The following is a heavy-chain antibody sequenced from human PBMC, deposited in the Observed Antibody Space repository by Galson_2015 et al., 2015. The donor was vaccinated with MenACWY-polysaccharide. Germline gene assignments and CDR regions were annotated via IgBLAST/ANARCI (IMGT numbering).Heavy chain of an antibody. J-gene: IGHJ4*02. D-gene: IGHD6-13*01. CDR2: ISWKSITM. Sequence: SLRLSCAASGFRFEDYAMHWVRQAPGKGLEWVTGISWKSITMGQADAVKGRSTISRDNAKNSIYLQMNSLEPEDTAVYYCVKGLTSIPGIAAGGFDSRGQGTLVTVSS. CDR3: VKGLTSIPGIAAGGFDS. V-gene: IGHV3-9*01. CDR1: GFRFEDYA.